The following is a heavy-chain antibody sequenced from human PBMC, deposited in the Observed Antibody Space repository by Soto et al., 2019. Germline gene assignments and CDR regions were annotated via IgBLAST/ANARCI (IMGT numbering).Heavy chain of an antibody. CDR3: ARDRGSGTYAYYYYYMDV. Sequence: EVTLVESGGGLVQPGGSLRRSCAASGFTCSSYSMNWVLQAPGTGLQWVSYISSSSSTIYYADSVKSRFTISRDKAKNSLYRQTDSLRADDTAVYYSARDRGSGTYAYYYYYMDVWGKGTTVTVAS. CDR2: ISSSSSTI. D-gene: IGHD3-10*01. V-gene: IGHV3-48*01. J-gene: IGHJ6*03. CDR1: GFTCSSYS.